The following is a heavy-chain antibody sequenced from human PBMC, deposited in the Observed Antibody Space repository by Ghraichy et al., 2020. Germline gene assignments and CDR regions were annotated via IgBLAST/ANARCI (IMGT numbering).Heavy chain of an antibody. CDR1: GYTFTGYY. V-gene: IGHV1-2*04. CDR3: ARDSSGSYYQNWFDP. CDR2: INPNSGGT. Sequence: ASVKVSCKASGYTFTGYYMHWVRQAPGQGLEWMGWINPNSGGTNYAQKFQGWVTMTRDTSISTAYMELSRLRSDDTAVYYCARDSSGSYYQNWFDPWGQGTLVTVSS. J-gene: IGHJ5*02. D-gene: IGHD1-26*01.